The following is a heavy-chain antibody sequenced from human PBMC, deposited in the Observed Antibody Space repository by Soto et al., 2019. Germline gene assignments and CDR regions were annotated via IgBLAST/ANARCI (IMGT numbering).Heavy chain of an antibody. V-gene: IGHV4-4*02. Sequence: PSETLSLTCAVSGGSISSSNWWSWVRQPPGKGLEWIGEIYHSGSTNYNPSLKSRVTISVDKSKNQFSLKLSSVTAADTAVYYCARLKGYSYDGRDYWGQGTLVTVSS. J-gene: IGHJ4*02. CDR3: ARLKGYSYDGRDY. CDR2: IYHSGST. D-gene: IGHD5-18*01. CDR1: GGSISSSNW.